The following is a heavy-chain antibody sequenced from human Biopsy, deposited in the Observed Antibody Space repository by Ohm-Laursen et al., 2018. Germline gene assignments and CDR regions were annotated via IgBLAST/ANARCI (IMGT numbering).Heavy chain of an antibody. D-gene: IGHD3-22*01. CDR3: ARSTYYYESSGARRGLDI. CDR2: IDSGGYT. CDR1: GFSVSSNY. J-gene: IGHJ3*02. V-gene: IGHV3-53*01. Sequence: SLRLSCSASGFSVSSNYMTWVRQAPGKGLEWVSVIDSGGYTHYTDSVKGRFTTSRDNSKNTLYLQMNNLSAEDTAVYYCARSTYYYESSGARRGLDIWGQGTMVTVSS.